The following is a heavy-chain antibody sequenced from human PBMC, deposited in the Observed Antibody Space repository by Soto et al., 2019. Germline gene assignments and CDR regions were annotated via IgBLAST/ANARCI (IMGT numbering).Heavy chain of an antibody. CDR2: IYHGGST. V-gene: IGHV4-38-2*01. CDR3: ARVHVMVVAGSTFDY. CDR1: GYSISSGYY. Sequence: SETLSLTCAVSGYSISSGYYCGWLRQPPGKGLEWIGSIYHGGSTYYNPSLKSRITISVDTSNNQFSLKLTSVTAADTAVYYCARVHVMVVAGSTFDYWGHGTLVTVSS. D-gene: IGHD6-19*01. J-gene: IGHJ4*01.